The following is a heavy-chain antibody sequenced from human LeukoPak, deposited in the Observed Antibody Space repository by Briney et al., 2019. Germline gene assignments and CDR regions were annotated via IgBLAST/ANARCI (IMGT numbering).Heavy chain of an antibody. D-gene: IGHD6-19*01. CDR2: IYYSGNT. V-gene: IGHV4-39*01. CDR1: GYSISSTNYY. Sequence: SETLSLTCTVSGYSISSTNYYWGWIRQPPGKGLEWIGSIYYSGNTYYNPSLKSRVTISVDTSKNQLSLKLTSVTAADTAVYFCSRAVAGSVGWFDPWGQGTLVTVSS. J-gene: IGHJ5*02. CDR3: SRAVAGSVGWFDP.